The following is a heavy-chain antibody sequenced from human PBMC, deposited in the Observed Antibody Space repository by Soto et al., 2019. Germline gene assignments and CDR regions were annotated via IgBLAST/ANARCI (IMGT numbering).Heavy chain of an antibody. V-gene: IGHV1-69*13. D-gene: IGHD6-19*01. CDR1: GGTFSSYA. Sequence: ASVKVSCKASGGTFSSYAISWVRQAPGQGLEWMGGIIPIFGTANYAQKFQGRVTITADESTSTAYMELSSLRSEDTAVYYCARDAYSSGWQSKSYWGQGTLVTVSS. CDR3: ARDAYSSGWQSKSY. J-gene: IGHJ4*02. CDR2: IIPIFGTA.